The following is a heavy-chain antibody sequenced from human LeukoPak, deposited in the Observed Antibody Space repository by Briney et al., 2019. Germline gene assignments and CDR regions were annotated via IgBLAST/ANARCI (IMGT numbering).Heavy chain of an antibody. V-gene: IGHV1-18*01. J-gene: IGHJ6*02. CDR1: GYSFINYG. Sequence: ASVKVSCKASGYSFINYGITWVRQAPGQGPEWMGYISTNNGKTNYAQNLRGRVTMTTDTSTSTVYMELRSLGSDDTAVYYCVHVQFRTVWGQGTTVIVSS. CDR2: ISTNNGKT. CDR3: VHVQFRTV.